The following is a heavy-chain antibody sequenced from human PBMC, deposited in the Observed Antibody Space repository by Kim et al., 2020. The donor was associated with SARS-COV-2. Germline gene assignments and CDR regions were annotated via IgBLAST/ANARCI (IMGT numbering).Heavy chain of an antibody. Sequence: GGSLRLSCAASGFTFSSYWMHWVRQAPGKGLVWVSRINRDGSSTSYADSVKGRFTISRDNAKNTLYLQMNSLRAEDTAVYYCALGVAGDYWGQGTLVTVSS. CDR1: GFTFSSYW. CDR2: INRDGSST. CDR3: ALGVAGDY. J-gene: IGHJ4*02. V-gene: IGHV3-74*01. D-gene: IGHD3-10*01.